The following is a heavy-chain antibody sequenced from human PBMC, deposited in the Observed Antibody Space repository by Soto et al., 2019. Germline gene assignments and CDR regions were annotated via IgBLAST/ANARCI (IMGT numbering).Heavy chain of an antibody. CDR2: INHSGST. J-gene: IGHJ5*02. CDR3: ARGRRYYYGWGRTNNWFDP. V-gene: IGHV4-34*01. D-gene: IGHD3-10*01. Sequence: QVQLQQWGAGLLKPSETLSLTCAVYGGSFSGYYWSWIRQPPGKGLEWIGEINHSGSTNYNPSLKSRVTISVDTSKNPFSLKLSSVTAADTAVYYCARGRRYYYGWGRTNNWFDPWGQGTLVTVSS. CDR1: GGSFSGYY.